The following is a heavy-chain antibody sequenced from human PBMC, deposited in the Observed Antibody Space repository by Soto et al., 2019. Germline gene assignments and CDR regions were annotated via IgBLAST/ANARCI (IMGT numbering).Heavy chain of an antibody. CDR3: ARRYGSGVDY. J-gene: IGHJ4*02. D-gene: IGHD3-10*01. CDR1: GGSISSYY. CDR2: IYYSGTT. V-gene: IGHV4-59*08. Sequence: QVQLQESGPGLVKPSETLSLTCTVSGGSISSYYWSWIRQPPGKGLEWIGYIYYSGTTNYNPSLKSRVTISVDTSKNQLSLKLSSVTAADTAVYYCARRYGSGVDYWGQGTLVTVSS.